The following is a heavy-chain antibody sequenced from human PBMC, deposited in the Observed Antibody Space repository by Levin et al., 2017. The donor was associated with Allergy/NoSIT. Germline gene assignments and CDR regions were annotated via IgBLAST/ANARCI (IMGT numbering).Heavy chain of an antibody. Sequence: PSETLSLTCTVSGGSVSSGTYYWSWIRQPPGKGLEGIGYINYRGSTKYNPSLKSRVTISVDTSQNEFSLKLSSVTAADTAVYYCARNRIGVAGGNDYYYGMDVWGQGTTVTVSS. CDR1: GGSVSSGTYY. D-gene: IGHD6-19*01. V-gene: IGHV4-61*01. CDR3: ARNRIGVAGGNDYYYGMDV. CDR2: INYRGST. J-gene: IGHJ6*02.